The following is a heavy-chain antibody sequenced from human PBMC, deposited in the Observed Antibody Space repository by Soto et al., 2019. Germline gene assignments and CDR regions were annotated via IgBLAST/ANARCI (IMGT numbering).Heavy chain of an antibody. CDR1: GFDFTTTW. CDR2: VSTSSSTI. D-gene: IGHD3-16*01. V-gene: IGHV3-48*02. CDR3: ARVGPHPQTTEAFDWFDP. Sequence: PGGSLRLSCAASGFDFTTTWMNWVRLAPGKGLEWISYVSTSSSTIFYADSLKGRFTISRDNAKNSLYLQMNSLRDEDTAVYYCARVGPHPQTTEAFDWFDPWGKGTLVTVAS. J-gene: IGHJ5*02.